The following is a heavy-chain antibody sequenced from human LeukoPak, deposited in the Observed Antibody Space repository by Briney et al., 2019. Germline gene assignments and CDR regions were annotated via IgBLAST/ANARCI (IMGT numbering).Heavy chain of an antibody. J-gene: IGHJ3*02. V-gene: IGHV4-59*12. CDR1: GGSISSYY. Sequence: SETLSLTCTVSGGSISSYYWSWIRQPPGKGLEWIGYIYYSGSTNYNPSLKSRVSISVDTSKNQFSLKLSSVTAADTAVYYCAKDSERITIFGVVSPYDAFDIWGQGTMVTVSS. D-gene: IGHD3-3*01. CDR3: AKDSERITIFGVVSPYDAFDI. CDR2: IYYSGST.